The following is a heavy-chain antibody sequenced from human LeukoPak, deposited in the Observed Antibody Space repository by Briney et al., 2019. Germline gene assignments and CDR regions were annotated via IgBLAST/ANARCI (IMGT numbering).Heavy chain of an antibody. D-gene: IGHD3-16*02. CDR1: GYTFTNYT. CDR2: INPNTGNP. J-gene: IGHJ5*02. CDR3: ARAYQPLGGLSFPDQ. Sequence: ASVKVSCKASGYTFTNYTMNWVRQAPGQGLEWMGWINPNTGNPTYAQGFTGRFVFSLDTSVSTAYLQISSLKAEDTAVYYCARAYQPLGGLSFPDQWGQGTLVTVSS. V-gene: IGHV7-4-1*02.